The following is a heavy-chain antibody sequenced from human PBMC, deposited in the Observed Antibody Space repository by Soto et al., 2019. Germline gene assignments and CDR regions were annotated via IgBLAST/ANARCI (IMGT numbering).Heavy chain of an antibody. CDR1: GFSFSDHY. CDR3: ARVILVASAAAPRGWFDL. CDR2: IRNKANSYAT. D-gene: IGHD2-2*01. V-gene: IGHV3-72*01. Sequence: EMQLVESGGDLVQPGGSLRLSCAASGFSFSDHYMDWVRQAPGKGLAWVGRIRNKANSYATEYAASVKGRFTISRDDSKITLYLQMNILKTEATAVYYCARVILVASAAAPRGWFDLWGQGTLVTVSS. J-gene: IGHJ5*02.